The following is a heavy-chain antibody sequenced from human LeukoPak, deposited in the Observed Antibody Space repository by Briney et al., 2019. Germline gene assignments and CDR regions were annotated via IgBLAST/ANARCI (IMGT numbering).Heavy chain of an antibody. D-gene: IGHD6-19*01. CDR1: GFTFSSYS. J-gene: IGHJ6*03. CDR2: ISSSSSTI. V-gene: IGHV3-48*01. CDR3: ARWGWVAGTHHYYYYMDV. Sequence: GGSLRLSCAASGFTFSSYSMNWVRQAPGKGLEWVSYISSSSSTIYYADSVKGRFTIPRDNAKNSLYLQMNSLRAEDTAVYYCARWGWVAGTHHYYYYMDVWGKGTTVTVSS.